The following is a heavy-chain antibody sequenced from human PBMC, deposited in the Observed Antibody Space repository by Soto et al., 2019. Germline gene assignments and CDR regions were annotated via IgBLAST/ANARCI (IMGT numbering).Heavy chain of an antibody. Sequence: SETLSLTCTVSGASITFGGYSWSWVRQTPGKGLEWIGYINHLETTFYNPSFESRLTLSIDRAKNQFSLKLHSMSAADRAVYFCARGGGSDSFDYWGQGILVTVSS. V-gene: IGHV4-30-2*01. CDR3: ARGGGSDSFDY. CDR2: INHLETT. CDR1: GASITFGGYS. J-gene: IGHJ4*02. D-gene: IGHD1-26*01.